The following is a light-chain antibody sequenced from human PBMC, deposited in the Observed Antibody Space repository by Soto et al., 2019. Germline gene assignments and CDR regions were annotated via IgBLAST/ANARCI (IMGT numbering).Light chain of an antibody. CDR1: QGISSY. J-gene: IGKJ5*01. CDR2: AAS. CDR3: QQRGEWPPGAT. Sequence: DIQLTQSPSFLSASVGDRVTITCRASQGISSYLAWYQQKPGKAPKLLIYAASTLQSGVPSRFSGSGSGTEFTLTITSLQSEDFAVYYCQQRGEWPPGATFGQGTRMEIK. V-gene: IGKV1-9*01.